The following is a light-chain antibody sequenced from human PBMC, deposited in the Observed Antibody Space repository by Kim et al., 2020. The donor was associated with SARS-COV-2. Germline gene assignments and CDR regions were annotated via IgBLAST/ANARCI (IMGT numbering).Light chain of an antibody. J-gene: IGKJ4*01. CDR1: LSIGSN. V-gene: IGKV3-15*01. CDR3: HQYDNWPPHT. Sequence: EIVMTQSPATLSVSPGERATLSCRASLSIGSNLAWYQQKPGQAPRLLIYDASTRATGIPARFSGSGSGTEFTLTISALQSEDFAVYYCHQYDNWPPHTFGGGTKLEI. CDR2: DAS.